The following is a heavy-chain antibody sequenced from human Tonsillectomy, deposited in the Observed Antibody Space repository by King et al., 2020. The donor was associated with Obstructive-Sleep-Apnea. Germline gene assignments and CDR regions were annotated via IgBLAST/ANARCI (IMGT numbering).Heavy chain of an antibody. V-gene: IGHV2-5*01. J-gene: IGHJ4*02. CDR1: GFSLSTSSVG. D-gene: IGHD3-10*01. CDR3: AHTSPTYYYGSVSYCPFDF. CDR2: IYWNDDR. Sequence: ITLKESGPTLVNPTQTLTLTCTFSGFSLSTSSVGVGWIRQPPGKALECLALIYWNDDRRYSPSLRSRLTITKDTSKNQVVLTMTTMDPVDTATYYCAHTSPTYYYGSVSYCPFDFWRQGTLVTVSS.